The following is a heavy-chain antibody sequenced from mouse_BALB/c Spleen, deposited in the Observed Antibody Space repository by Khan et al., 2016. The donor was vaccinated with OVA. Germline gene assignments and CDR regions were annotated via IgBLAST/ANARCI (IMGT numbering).Heavy chain of an antibody. Sequence: VQLQQSGPELMKPGASVNISCKASGYSFTTYYIHWVKQSRGKSLEWIGYIDPFNTGTDYNQKFKGQATLTVDKSSNTAYMHLSSLTSEDSAGYCCARGTFDYWGQGTLVTVSA. D-gene: IGHD3-3*01. V-gene: IGHV1S135*01. CDR1: GYSFTTYY. J-gene: IGHJ3*01. CDR2: IDPFNTGT. CDR3: ARGTFDY.